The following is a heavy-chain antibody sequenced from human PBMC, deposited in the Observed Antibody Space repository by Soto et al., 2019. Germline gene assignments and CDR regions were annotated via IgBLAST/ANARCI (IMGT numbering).Heavy chain of an antibody. V-gene: IGHV3-7*03. CDR3: ASDKARRFDY. CDR1: GFSFRDYW. J-gene: IGHJ4*02. CDR2: MNEDGSQK. Sequence: EVQLVESGGGLVQAGGSLRLSCVVSGFSFRDYWMTWVRLAPGKGLEWVANMNEDGSQKHYMDSVEGRFTIARDNAKNSVYLQMNSLSPDDTAIYYCASDKARRFDYWGQGTLVTVSS.